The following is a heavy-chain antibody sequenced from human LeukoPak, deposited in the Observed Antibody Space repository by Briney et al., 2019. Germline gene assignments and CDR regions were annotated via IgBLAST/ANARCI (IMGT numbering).Heavy chain of an antibody. CDR1: GFTVSSSY. Sequence: GGSLRLSCAASGFTVSSSYMSWVRQAPGKGLEWVSVIYAGGTTYYADSVKGRFTISRDNSKNTLYLQMNSLRAEDTAVYYCARVRFYYYYMDVWGKGTTVTVSS. V-gene: IGHV3-66*02. J-gene: IGHJ6*03. CDR3: ARVRFYYYYMDV. CDR2: IYAGGTT.